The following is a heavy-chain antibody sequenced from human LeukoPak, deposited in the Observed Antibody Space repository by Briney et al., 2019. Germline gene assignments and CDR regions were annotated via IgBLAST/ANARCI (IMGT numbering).Heavy chain of an antibody. CDR2: IIPIFGTA. V-gene: IGHV1-69*13. D-gene: IGHD3-22*01. CDR3: ARGVAEYYYDSSGCNYYYYGMDV. J-gene: IGHJ6*02. Sequence: ASVKVSCKASGGTFSSYAISWVRQAPGQGLEWMGGIIPIFGTANYAQKFQGRVTITADESTSTAYMELSSLRSEDTAVYYCARGVAEYYYDSSGCNYYYYGMDVWGQGTTVTVSS. CDR1: GGTFSSYA.